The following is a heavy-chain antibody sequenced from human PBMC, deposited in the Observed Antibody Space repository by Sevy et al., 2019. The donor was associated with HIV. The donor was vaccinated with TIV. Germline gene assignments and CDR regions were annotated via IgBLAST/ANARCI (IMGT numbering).Heavy chain of an antibody. CDR2: ISGSGGST. CDR1: GFTFSSYA. D-gene: IGHD6-13*01. V-gene: IGHV3-23*01. Sequence: SCAASGFTFSSYAMSWVRQAPGKGLEWVSAISGSGGSTYYADSVKGRFTISRDNSKNTLYLQMNSLRAEDTAVYYCAKADSSSWYSDYWGQGTLVTVSS. CDR3: AKADSSSWYSDY. J-gene: IGHJ4*02.